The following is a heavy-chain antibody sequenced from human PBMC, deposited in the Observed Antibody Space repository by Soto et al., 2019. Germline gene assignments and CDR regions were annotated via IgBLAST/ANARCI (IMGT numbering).Heavy chain of an antibody. V-gene: IGHV3-30-3*01. D-gene: IGHD6-25*01. Sequence: QVQLVESGGGVVQPGRSLRLSCAASGFTFSSYAMHWVRQAPGKGLEWVAVISYDGSNKYYADSVKGRFTISRDNSKNTLYLQMNSLRAEDTAVYYCARSSGFGAFDIWGQETMVTVSS. CDR3: ARSSGFGAFDI. CDR2: ISYDGSNK. CDR1: GFTFSSYA. J-gene: IGHJ3*02.